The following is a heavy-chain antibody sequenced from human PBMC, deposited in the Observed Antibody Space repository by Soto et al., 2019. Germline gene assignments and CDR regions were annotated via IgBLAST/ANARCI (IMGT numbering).Heavy chain of an antibody. CDR3: ARDDRWQHAE. J-gene: IGHJ4*02. CDR2: IETTGDTT. V-gene: IGHV3-23*03. Sequence: EVQLLESGGGLVQPGGSLRLSCVTSGFILNTHGMSWVRQAPGKGLEWVSGIETTGDTTYYADSVKGRFTISRANSENTVFQKMKSLPVDDTAMYYCARDDRWQHAERGQGTLVTVSS. CDR1: GFILNTHG. D-gene: IGHD2-15*01.